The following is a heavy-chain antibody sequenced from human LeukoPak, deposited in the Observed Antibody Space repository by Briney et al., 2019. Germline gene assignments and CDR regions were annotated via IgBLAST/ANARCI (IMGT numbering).Heavy chain of an antibody. D-gene: IGHD1-1*01. Sequence: GGSLRLSCAASGFTFSSYSMNWVRQALEKGLEWVSSISSSSSYIYYADSVKGRFTISRDNAKNSLYLQMNSLRAEDTAVYYCARGSSLDDAFDIWGQGTMVTVSS. CDR2: ISSSSSYI. CDR1: GFTFSSYS. J-gene: IGHJ3*02. V-gene: IGHV3-21*01. CDR3: ARGSSLDDAFDI.